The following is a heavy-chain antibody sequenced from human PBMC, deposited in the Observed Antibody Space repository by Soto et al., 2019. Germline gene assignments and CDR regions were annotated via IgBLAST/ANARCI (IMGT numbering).Heavy chain of an antibody. CDR2: INHSGST. CDR1: GGSFRGYY. D-gene: IGHD3-10*01. Sequence: QVQLQQWGAGLLKPSETLSLTCAVYGGSFRGYYWSWIRQPPGKGLEWIGEINHSGSTNYHPSLKRRVTILVDTSKNQFSLKLSSVTAADTAVYYCARGRVYGSGSGFYGMDVWGQGTTVTVSS. V-gene: IGHV4-34*01. J-gene: IGHJ6*02. CDR3: ARGRVYGSGSGFYGMDV.